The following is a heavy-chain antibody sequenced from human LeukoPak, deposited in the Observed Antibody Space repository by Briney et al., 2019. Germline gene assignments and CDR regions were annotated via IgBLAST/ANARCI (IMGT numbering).Heavy chain of an antibody. D-gene: IGHD3-22*01. V-gene: IGHV1-18*01. CDR2: ISAYNGNT. Sequence: ASVKVSCKASGYTFTSYGISWVRQAPGQGLEWMGWISAYNGNTNYAQKLQGRVTMTTDTSTSTAYMELRSLRSDDTAVYYCARGNYYDSSGYYRVSNWFDPWGQGTLVTVSS. CDR1: GYTFTSYG. J-gene: IGHJ5*02. CDR3: ARGNYYDSSGYYRVSNWFDP.